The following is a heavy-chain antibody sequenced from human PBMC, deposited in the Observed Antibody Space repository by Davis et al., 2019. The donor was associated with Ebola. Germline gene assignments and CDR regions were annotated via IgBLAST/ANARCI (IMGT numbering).Heavy chain of an antibody. CDR1: GGSFSGYY. CDR3: ARGRRNGSYWISHWFDP. J-gene: IGHJ5*02. D-gene: IGHD1-26*01. CDR2: INHSGST. Sequence: SETLSLTCAVYGGSFSGYYWSWIRQPPGKGLEWIGEINHSGSTNYNPSLKSRVTISVDTSKNQFSLKLSSVTAADTAVYYCARGRRNGSYWISHWFDPWGQGTLVTVSS. V-gene: IGHV4-34*01.